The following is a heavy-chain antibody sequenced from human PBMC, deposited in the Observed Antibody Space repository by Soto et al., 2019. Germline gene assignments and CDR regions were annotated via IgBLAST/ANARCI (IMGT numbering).Heavy chain of an antibody. J-gene: IGHJ5*02. CDR2: IIPIFGTA. Sequence: QVQLVQSGAEVKKPGSSVKVSCKASGGTFSSYAISWVRQAPGQGLEWMGGIIPIFGTANYAQKFQGRVTITADESTSTDYMELSSLRSEDTAVYYCAGGSDYDSSGYYYSWFDPWGQGTLVTVSS. V-gene: IGHV1-69*12. CDR3: AGGSDYDSSGYYYSWFDP. CDR1: GGTFSSYA. D-gene: IGHD3-22*01.